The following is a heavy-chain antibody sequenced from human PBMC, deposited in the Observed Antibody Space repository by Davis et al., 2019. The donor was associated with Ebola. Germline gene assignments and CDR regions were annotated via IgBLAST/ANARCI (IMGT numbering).Heavy chain of an antibody. CDR2: IQTDGSRT. V-gene: IGHV3-74*01. CDR3: VRGKAVGGLD. J-gene: IGHJ4*02. Sequence: GESLKISCTASGFVFTSNWMHWVRQVPGKGLEWVSRIQTDGSRTHYAESVKGRFTISRDNVKNMLLLQMDSLRVEDTARYYCVRGKAVGGLDWGQGTLVTVSS. CDR1: GFVFTSNW. D-gene: IGHD6-19*01.